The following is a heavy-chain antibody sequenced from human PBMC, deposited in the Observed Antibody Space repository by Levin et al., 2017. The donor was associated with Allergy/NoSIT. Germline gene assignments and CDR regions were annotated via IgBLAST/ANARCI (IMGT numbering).Heavy chain of an antibody. CDR3: ARRFCSGDICDSGSHGMDV. CDR1: GASISSYY. D-gene: IGHD2-15*01. CDR2: IYNSGST. J-gene: IGHJ6*02. V-gene: IGHV4-59*08. Sequence: SQTLSLTCTVSGASISSYYWSWIRQPPGKGLEWIGYIYNSGSTKYNPSLKSRVTISVDTSKNQFSLKLNSVTAADTAVYYCARRFCSGDICDSGSHGMDVWGQGTTVTVSS.